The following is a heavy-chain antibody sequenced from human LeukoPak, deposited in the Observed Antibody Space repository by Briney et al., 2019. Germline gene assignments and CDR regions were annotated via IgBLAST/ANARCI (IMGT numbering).Heavy chain of an antibody. V-gene: IGHV4-59*01. CDR2: IYYSGST. D-gene: IGHD2-2*01. J-gene: IGHJ6*03. CDR3: ARGIVVVPAANYYYYYKDV. Sequence: TSETLSLTCTVSGGSISSYYWSWIRQPPGKGLEWIGYIYYSGSTNYNPSLKSRVTISVDTSKNQFSLKLSSVTAADTAVYYCARGIVVVPAANYYYYYKDVWGKGTTVTVSS. CDR1: GGSISSYY.